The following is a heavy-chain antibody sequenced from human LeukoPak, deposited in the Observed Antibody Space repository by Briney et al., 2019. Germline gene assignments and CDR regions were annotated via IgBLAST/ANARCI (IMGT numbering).Heavy chain of an antibody. V-gene: IGHV1-8*01. J-gene: IGHJ4*02. D-gene: IGHD3-3*01. CDR1: GYTFSSYD. Sequence: VASVKVSCKASGYTFSSYDINWVRQATGQGLEWMGWVNPNSGNAGYAQKFQGRATMTRNTSINTAYMELSSLRSEDTAVYYCARGRYYDFWSGYYGTKTFDYWGQGTLVTVSS. CDR2: VNPNSGNA. CDR3: ARGRYYDFWSGYYGTKTFDY.